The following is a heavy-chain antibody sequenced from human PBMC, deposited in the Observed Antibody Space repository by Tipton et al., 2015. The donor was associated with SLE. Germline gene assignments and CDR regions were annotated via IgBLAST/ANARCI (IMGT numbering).Heavy chain of an antibody. CDR1: GFIFRNYG. V-gene: IGHV3-30*03. CDR3: ARVVLDVTVLAISYFYGMDV. Sequence: SLRLSCAASGFIFRNYGMHWVRQAPGKGLEWVAVLSDDGSNKFYADSVKGRFTISRDNSKNTVFLQMNSLRAEDTAVYYCARVVLDVTVLAISYFYGMDVWGQGTTVTVSS. D-gene: IGHD2-8*01. J-gene: IGHJ6*02. CDR2: LSDDGSNK.